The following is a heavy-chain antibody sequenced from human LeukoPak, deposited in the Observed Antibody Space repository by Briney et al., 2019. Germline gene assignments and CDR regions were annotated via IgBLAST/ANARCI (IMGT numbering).Heavy chain of an antibody. J-gene: IGHJ4*02. Sequence: PGRSLRLSCAASGFTFSSYGIHWVRQAPGKGLEWVAVISYDETNVYYADSVKGRFTISRDNSKSTVYLQMNSLRSEDTAVYYCASADIVATTVDYWGQGTLVTVSS. V-gene: IGHV3-30*03. CDR3: ASADIVATTVDY. CDR2: ISYDETNV. CDR1: GFTFSSYG. D-gene: IGHD5-12*01.